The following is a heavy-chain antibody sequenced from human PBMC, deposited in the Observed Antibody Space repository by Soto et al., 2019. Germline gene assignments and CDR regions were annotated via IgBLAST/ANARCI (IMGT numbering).Heavy chain of an antibody. CDR3: ARSDYDILTGYYPDYYYYGMDV. D-gene: IGHD3-9*01. Sequence: GASVKVSCKASGYTFTVYYMHCVLQSPLQWLEWMGWINPNSGGTNYAQKFQGWVTMTRDTSISTAYMELSRLRSDDTAVYYCARSDYDILTGYYPDYYYYGMDVWGQGTTVTVSS. V-gene: IGHV1-2*04. CDR2: INPNSGGT. CDR1: GYTFTVYY. J-gene: IGHJ6*02.